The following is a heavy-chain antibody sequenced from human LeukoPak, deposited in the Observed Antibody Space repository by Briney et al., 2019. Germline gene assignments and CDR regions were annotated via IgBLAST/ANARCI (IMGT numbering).Heavy chain of an antibody. J-gene: IGHJ4*02. V-gene: IGHV1-24*01. CDR2: FDPEDGET. D-gene: IGHD3-16*02. CDR3: ATVPPFMITFGGVIAGFFGY. CDR1: GYTLTELS. Sequence: ASVKVSCKVSGYTLTELSMHWVRQAPGKGLEWMGGFDPEDGETIYAQKFQGRATMTEDTSTDTAYMELSSLRSEDTAVYYCATVPPFMITFGGVIAGFFGYWGQGTLVTVSS.